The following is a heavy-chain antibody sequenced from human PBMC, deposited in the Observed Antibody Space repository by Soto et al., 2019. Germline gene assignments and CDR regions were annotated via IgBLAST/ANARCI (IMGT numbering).Heavy chain of an antibody. V-gene: IGHV3-30*18. CDR3: AKGDQWHTSQYYYYGMDV. J-gene: IGHJ6*02. CDR2: ITYDGTNK. CDR1: GFTFSTYG. D-gene: IGHD1-26*01. Sequence: GGSLRLSCAASGFTFSTYGMHWVRQAPGKGLEWVAVITYDGTNKYYADSVKGRFIISRDNSENTLSLQMNSLRVEDTALYYCAKGDQWHTSQYYYYGMDVWGQGTTVTVSS.